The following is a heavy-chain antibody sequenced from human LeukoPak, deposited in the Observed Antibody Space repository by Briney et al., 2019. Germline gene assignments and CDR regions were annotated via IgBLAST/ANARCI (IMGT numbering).Heavy chain of an antibody. CDR3: AKCSGFSFAVYYYMDV. Sequence: PGGSLRLSCAASGFIFSDYYMIWIRQAPGKGLEWVSYIGKSGSPIYYADSVKGRFTVSRDNSKNTLYLQMISLRAEDTAVYYCAKCSGFSFAVYYYMDVWGKGTTVTVSS. J-gene: IGHJ6*03. V-gene: IGHV3-11*01. CDR2: IGKSGSPI. D-gene: IGHD3-22*01. CDR1: GFIFSDYY.